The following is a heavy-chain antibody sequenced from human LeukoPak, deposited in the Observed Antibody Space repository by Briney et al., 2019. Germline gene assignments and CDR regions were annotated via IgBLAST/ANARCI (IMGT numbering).Heavy chain of an antibody. CDR2: IIDTGST. D-gene: IGHD5-12*01. Sequence: PSETLSLTCVVYGESFSGYYWTWIRQPPGKGLEWIGEIIDTGSTKYNSSLKSRVTISVDTSKNQFSLKLSSVTAADTAVYYCARGRRGYSGYDYYYYYYMDVWGKGTTVTVSS. V-gene: IGHV4-34*01. CDR3: ARGRRGYSGYDYYYYYYMDV. J-gene: IGHJ6*03. CDR1: GESFSGYY.